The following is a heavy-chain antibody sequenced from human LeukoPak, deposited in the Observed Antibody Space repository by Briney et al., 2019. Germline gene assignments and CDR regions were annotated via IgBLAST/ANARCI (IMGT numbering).Heavy chain of an antibody. D-gene: IGHD7-27*01. Sequence: GSLRLSCAASGFTFSDYYMSWIRQPPGKGLEWIGEINHSGSTKYNPSLKSRVTISVDTSKNQFSLKLSSVTAADTAVYYCARGLTGDRAPLNYWGQGTLVTVSS. V-gene: IGHV4-34*01. CDR1: GFTFSDYY. CDR3: ARGLTGDRAPLNY. J-gene: IGHJ4*02. CDR2: INHSGST.